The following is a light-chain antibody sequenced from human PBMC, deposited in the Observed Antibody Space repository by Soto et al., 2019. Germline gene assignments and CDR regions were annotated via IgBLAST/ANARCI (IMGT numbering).Light chain of an antibody. CDR3: QQYGSSLIT. Sequence: EIVMTQSPATLSLSPVERATLSCRASQSVSSSYLAWYQQKPGQAPRLLIYGASSRATGIPDRFSGSGSGTDFTLTISRLEPEDFAVYYCQQYGSSLITFGQGTRLEIK. CDR2: GAS. V-gene: IGKV3-20*01. J-gene: IGKJ5*01. CDR1: QSVSSSY.